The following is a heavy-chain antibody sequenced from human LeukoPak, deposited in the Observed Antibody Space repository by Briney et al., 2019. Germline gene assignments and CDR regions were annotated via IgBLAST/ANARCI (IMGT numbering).Heavy chain of an antibody. CDR1: GFTFSSYS. CDR2: IYSGGST. D-gene: IGHD5-24*01. J-gene: IGHJ3*02. V-gene: IGHV3-66*01. Sequence: GGSLRLSCAASGFTFSSYSMNWVRQAPGKGLEWVSVIYSGGSTYYADSVKGRFTISRDNSRNTLYLQMNSLRAEDTAVYYCVKSAGKDGYRDSFDIWGQGTLVTVSS. CDR3: VKSAGKDGYRDSFDI.